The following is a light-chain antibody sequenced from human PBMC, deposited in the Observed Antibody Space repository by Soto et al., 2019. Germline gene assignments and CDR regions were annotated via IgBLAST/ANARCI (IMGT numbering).Light chain of an antibody. Sequence: EIVMTQSPATLSVSPGEGATLSCWASQSVAGNLAWYQQKPGQAPRLLIYGAFTRATGIPATFSGSGSGKEFTLTISSLQSEDFAVYYCQQYNKWPVTFGGGTKVEIK. CDR1: QSVAGN. CDR2: GAF. J-gene: IGKJ4*01. CDR3: QQYNKWPVT. V-gene: IGKV3-15*01.